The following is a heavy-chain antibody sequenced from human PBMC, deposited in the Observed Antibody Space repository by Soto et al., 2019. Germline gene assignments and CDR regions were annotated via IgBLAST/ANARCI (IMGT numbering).Heavy chain of an antibody. CDR3: ARGQSSPILAC. CDR1: GGSFSGYY. D-gene: IGHD2-8*02. J-gene: IGHJ4*02. V-gene: IGHV4-34*01. CDR2: INHSGST. Sequence: SETLSLTCAVYGGSFSGYYWSWIRQPPGKGLEWIGEINHSGSTNYNPSLKSRVTISVDTSKNQFSLKLSSVTAADTAVYYCARGQSSPILACWGQGALVTSSX.